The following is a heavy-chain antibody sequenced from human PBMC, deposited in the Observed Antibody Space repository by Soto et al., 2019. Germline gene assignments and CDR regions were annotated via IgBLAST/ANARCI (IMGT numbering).Heavy chain of an antibody. D-gene: IGHD2-21*02. J-gene: IGHJ4*02. CDR2: IHPSGGGT. CDR3: ARGGHIAVVTASFDY. Sequence: ASVKVSCKPSGYAFNTYYLHWVRQAPGQALEWMGVIHPSGGGTTYAQKFLGRVTVTRDTSTSTVFMELSSLRSDDTAVYYCARGGHIAVVTASFDYWGQGTLVTVSS. V-gene: IGHV1-46*02. CDR1: GYAFNTYY.